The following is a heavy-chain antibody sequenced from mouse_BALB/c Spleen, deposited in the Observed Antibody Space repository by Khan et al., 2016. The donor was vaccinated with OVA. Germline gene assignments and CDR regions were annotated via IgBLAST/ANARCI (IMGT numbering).Heavy chain of an antibody. CDR1: GYTFTNNG. CDR3: ARVGYAGTMDY. D-gene: IGHD2-14*01. J-gene: IGHJ4*01. V-gene: IGHV9-3-1*01. Sequence: QIQLVQSGPELKKPGETVKISCKASGYTFTNNGMNWVKQNPGKGLKWMGWINTYTGDPTYVDDFKGRFAFSLETSATTAYLQINNLKNEDTATYFCARVGYAGTMDYWGQGTSVTVSS. CDR2: INTYTGDP.